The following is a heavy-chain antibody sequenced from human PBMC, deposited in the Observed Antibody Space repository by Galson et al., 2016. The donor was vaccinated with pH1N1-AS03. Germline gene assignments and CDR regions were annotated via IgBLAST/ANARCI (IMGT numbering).Heavy chain of an antibody. V-gene: IGHV1-69*04. CDR2: IIPSLDVP. CDR3: ARDSTITGTTEDDALDI. J-gene: IGHJ3*02. CDR1: GGTFSSYV. Sequence: SVKVSCKASGGTFSSYVINWVRQAPGQRLEWMGRIIPSLDVPNYAQKFQGRVTITADKSTRTAYMELSSLRSEDTAVYYCARDSTITGTTEDDALDIWCQGTMVIVSS. D-gene: IGHD1-14*01.